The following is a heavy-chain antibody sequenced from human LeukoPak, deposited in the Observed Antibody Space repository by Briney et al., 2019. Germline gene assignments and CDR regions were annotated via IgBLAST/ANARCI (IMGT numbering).Heavy chain of an antibody. V-gene: IGHV3-9*01. CDR3: AKDFSEDSSWYFGAFDI. J-gene: IGHJ3*02. CDR1: GFTFDDYA. D-gene: IGHD6-13*01. CDR2: ISWNSGSI. Sequence: GGSLRLSCAASGFTFDDYAMHWVRQAPGKGLEWVSGISWNSGSIGYADSVKGRFTISRDNAKNSLYLQMNSLRAEDTALYYCAKDFSEDSSWYFGAFDIWGQGTMVTVSS.